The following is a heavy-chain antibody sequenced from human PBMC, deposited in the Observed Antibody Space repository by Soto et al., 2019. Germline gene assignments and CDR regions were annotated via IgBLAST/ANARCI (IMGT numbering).Heavy chain of an antibody. V-gene: IGHV3-74*01. CDR2: IDNAGTES. CDR1: GFTFSGRS. Sequence: EVQLVESGGGLVQPGGSLRVSCAASGFTFSGRSMHWVRQAPGKGLVWVSGIDNAGTESTYAASVKGRFTSSRDNANNTLYLQMNSLRVEHTAVYYCARGWFCPDVWSKGTTVTVSS. CDR3: ARGWFCPDV. D-gene: IGHD3-10*01. J-gene: IGHJ6*04.